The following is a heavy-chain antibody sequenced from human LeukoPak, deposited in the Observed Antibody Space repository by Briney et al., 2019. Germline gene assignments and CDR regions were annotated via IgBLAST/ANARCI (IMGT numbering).Heavy chain of an antibody. Sequence: ASAALSLTCTVSGGSISSTTYYWAWIRQPPGMGLEWIGSVYYGETTYYNPSLERRVTISVDTSKNQFSLRLNSVTAAYTAVYYCARHEASYFYYYMDVWGAGTTVIVSS. CDR2: VYYGETT. V-gene: IGHV4-39*01. CDR3: ARHEASYFYYYMDV. CDR1: GGSISSTTYY. J-gene: IGHJ6*03.